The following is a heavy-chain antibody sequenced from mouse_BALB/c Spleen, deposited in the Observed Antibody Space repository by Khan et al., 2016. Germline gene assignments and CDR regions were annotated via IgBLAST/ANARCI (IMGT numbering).Heavy chain of an antibody. J-gene: IGHJ4*01. CDR2: IWWDDDK. CDR3: ARIEGGRAMDY. CDR1: GFSLSTSGMG. Sequence: QVTLKESGPGILQPSQTLSLTCSFSGFSLSTSGMGVGWIRQPSGKGLEWLAHIWWDDDKRYNQALNSRLTISKATSSNQVFRKIASVDTADTATYYCARIEGGRAMDYWGQGTSVTVSS. V-gene: IGHV8-8*01. D-gene: IGHD3-3*01.